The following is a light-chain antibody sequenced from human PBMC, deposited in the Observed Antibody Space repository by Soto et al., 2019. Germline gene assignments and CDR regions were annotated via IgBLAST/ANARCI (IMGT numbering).Light chain of an antibody. V-gene: IGLV2-14*01. CDR3: SSYISSSRVI. Sequence: QPVLTQPASVSGSPGQSITISCTGTSSDVGGYNYVSWYQQHPGKAPKLMISEVSNRPSGVSDRFSGSKSGNTASLTISGLQAEDEADYYCSSYISSSRVIFGGGTKLTVL. CDR1: SSDVGGYNY. CDR2: EVS. J-gene: IGLJ2*01.